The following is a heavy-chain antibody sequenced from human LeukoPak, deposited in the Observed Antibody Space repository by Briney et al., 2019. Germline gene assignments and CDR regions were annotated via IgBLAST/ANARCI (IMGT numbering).Heavy chain of an antibody. Sequence: TSETLSLTCTVSGGSISSYYWSWIRQPAGKGLEWIGRIYTSGSTNYNPSLKSRVTMSVDTSKNQVSLELSSVTAADTAVYYCAGGVVSGYYPHYYYYYMDVWGKGTTVTVSS. D-gene: IGHD3-22*01. CDR2: IYTSGST. V-gene: IGHV4-4*07. CDR3: AGGVVSGYYPHYYYYYMDV. CDR1: GGSISSYY. J-gene: IGHJ6*03.